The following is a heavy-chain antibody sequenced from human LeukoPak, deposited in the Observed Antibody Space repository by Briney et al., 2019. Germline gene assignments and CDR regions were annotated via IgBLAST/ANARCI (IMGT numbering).Heavy chain of an antibody. CDR1: GYTFTGYY. Sequence: GASVKVSCKASGYTFTGYYMHWVRQAPGQGLEWMGWINPNSGGTNYAQKLQGRVTMTTDTSTSTAYMELRSLRSDDTAVYYCASTSGTPGITATGFDYWGQGTLVTVSS. J-gene: IGHJ4*02. CDR3: ASTSGTPGITATGFDY. CDR2: INPNSGGT. D-gene: IGHD6-13*01. V-gene: IGHV1-2*02.